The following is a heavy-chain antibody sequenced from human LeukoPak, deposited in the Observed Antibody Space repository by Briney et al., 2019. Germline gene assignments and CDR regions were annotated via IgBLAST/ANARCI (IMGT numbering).Heavy chain of an antibody. Sequence: GGSLRLSCAASGFTFSSYAMSWVRQAPGKGLEWVSAISGSGDSTYYAASVKGRFAISRDNSKNTLYLQMNSLRAEDTAIYYCAKGFAVTTSRPFDYWGQGTLVTVSS. CDR2: ISGSGDST. V-gene: IGHV3-23*01. J-gene: IGHJ4*02. CDR1: GFTFSSYA. D-gene: IGHD4-17*01. CDR3: AKGFAVTTSRPFDY.